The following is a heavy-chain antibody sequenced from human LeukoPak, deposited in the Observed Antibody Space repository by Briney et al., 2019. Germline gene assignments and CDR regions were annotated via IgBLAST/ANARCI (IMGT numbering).Heavy chain of an antibody. CDR3: ARLQYYDSRGYYYGFDY. CDR2: ISYSGST. J-gene: IGHJ4*02. D-gene: IGHD3-22*01. CDR1: GGSINSGNYL. V-gene: IGHV4-39*01. Sequence: SETLSLTCTVSGGSINSGNYLWGWIRPPPGKGLEWIGSISYSGSTYYSPSLKSRVTMSVDTSKNQFSLKVRSVTAPDTAVYYCARLQYYDSRGYYYGFDYWGQGTLVTVSS.